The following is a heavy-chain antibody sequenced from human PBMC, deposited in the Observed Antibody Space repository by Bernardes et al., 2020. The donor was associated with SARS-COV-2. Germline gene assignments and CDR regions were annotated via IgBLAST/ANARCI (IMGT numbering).Heavy chain of an antibody. J-gene: IGHJ4*02. CDR3: ATYTSGTSSTY. CDR1: GFTFSSYA. V-gene: IGHV3-23*01. Sequence: GSSLKVFCAASGFTFSSYAMSWVRQAPGKGLEWVSTVSTTVGYTYYADSVKGRFTISRDNSRDTSDLQMSSLRVEDTATYYCATYTSGTSSTYWGQGTLVTVSS. CDR2: VSTTVGYT. D-gene: IGHD3-10*01.